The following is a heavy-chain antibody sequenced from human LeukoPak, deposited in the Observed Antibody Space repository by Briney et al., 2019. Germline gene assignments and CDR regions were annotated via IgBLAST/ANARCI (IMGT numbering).Heavy chain of an antibody. J-gene: IGHJ6*02. Sequence: GWISAYNGNTNYAQKLQGRVTMTTDTSTSTAYMELRSLRSDDTAVSYCARDRPSDYYGMDVWGQGTTVTVSS. V-gene: IGHV1-18*01. CDR3: ARDRPSDYYGMDV. CDR2: ISAYNGNT.